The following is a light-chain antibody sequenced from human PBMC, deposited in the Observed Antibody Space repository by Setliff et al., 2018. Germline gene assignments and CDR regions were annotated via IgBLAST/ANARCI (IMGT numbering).Light chain of an antibody. CDR1: SSDVGGYNY. CDR3: SSYAGSNNYV. Sequence: QSALTQPPSAPGSPGQSVTISCTGTSSDVGGYNYVSWYQQHPGKAPKLMIYEVSKWPSGVPDRFSGSKSGNTASLTVSGLQAEDEADYYCSSYAGSNNYVFGTGTKGTVL. V-gene: IGLV2-8*01. CDR2: EVS. J-gene: IGLJ1*01.